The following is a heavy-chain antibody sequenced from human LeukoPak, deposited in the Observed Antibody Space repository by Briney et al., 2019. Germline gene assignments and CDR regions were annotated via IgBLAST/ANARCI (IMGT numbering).Heavy chain of an antibody. D-gene: IGHD3-10*01. J-gene: IGHJ6*02. CDR3: ANTPKHYYGSGSYNHYYGMDV. V-gene: IGHV4-34*01. Sequence: PSETLSLTCAVYGGSFSGYYWSWIRQPPGKGLEWIGEINHSGSTNYNPSLKSRVTISVDTSKNQCSLNLSSVTAADTAVYYCANTPKHYYGSGSYNHYYGMDVWGQGTTVTVSS. CDR2: INHSGST. CDR1: GGSFSGYY.